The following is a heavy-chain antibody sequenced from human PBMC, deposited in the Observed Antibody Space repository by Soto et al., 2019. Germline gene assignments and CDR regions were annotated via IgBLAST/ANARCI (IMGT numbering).Heavy chain of an antibody. CDR2: ISARGGSS. D-gene: IGHD5-12*01. J-gene: IGHJ4*02. CDR1: GFSFSSYA. CDR3: AKGSIEYSASVDN. V-gene: IGHV3-23*01. Sequence: DVQLLESGGCLVQPGGSLRLSCAASGFSFSSYAMVWVRQAPGKGLAWVAVISARGGSSYFADSVKGRFTLSRDNSKNVLSLEMNSLRAEDTAIYFCAKGSIEYSASVDNWGQGTLVVVSS.